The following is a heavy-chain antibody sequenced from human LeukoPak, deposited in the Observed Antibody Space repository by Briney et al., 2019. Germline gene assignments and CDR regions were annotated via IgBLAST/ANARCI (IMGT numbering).Heavy chain of an antibody. CDR2: IYSGGST. D-gene: IGHD1-26*01. CDR1: GFTVSINY. Sequence: GGSLRLSCVVSGFTVSINYMSWVRQAPGKGLEWVSIIYSGGSTYYADSVKGRFTISRDNSKNTVYLQMNSLRAEDTAVYYCARANSATIPGVDPWGQGTLVTVSS. V-gene: IGHV3-53*01. J-gene: IGHJ5*02. CDR3: ARANSATIPGVDP.